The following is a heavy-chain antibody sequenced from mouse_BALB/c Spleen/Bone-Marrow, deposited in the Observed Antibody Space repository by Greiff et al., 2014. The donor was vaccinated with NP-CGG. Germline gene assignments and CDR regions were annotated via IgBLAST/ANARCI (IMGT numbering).Heavy chain of an antibody. J-gene: IGHJ3*01. D-gene: IGHD1-1*01. CDR3: ARDYGRTAWFAY. CDR1: GFNIKDTY. CDR2: IDPANGNT. Sequence: EVQLVESEAELVKPGASVKLSYTASGFNIKDTYIHWVKQRPEQGLEWIGGIDPANGNTKYDPKFQGKATITADTSSNTAYLQLSSLTSEDTAVYYCARDYGRTAWFAYWGQGTLVTVSA. V-gene: IGHV14-3*02.